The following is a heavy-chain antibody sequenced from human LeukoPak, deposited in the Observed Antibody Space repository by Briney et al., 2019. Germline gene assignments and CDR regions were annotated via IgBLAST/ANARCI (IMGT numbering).Heavy chain of an antibody. CDR2: IKTDGSET. CDR3: AKNNGWFHLAQ. Sequence: GGFLRLSCAASGFTFSSYWMSWVRQAPGKGLEWVGHIKTDGSETYYVDSLKGRFSISRDNTNNALYLQMNSLRVEDTAVYYCAKNNGWFHLAQWGQGTLVTVSS. J-gene: IGHJ4*02. D-gene: IGHD6-19*01. V-gene: IGHV3-7*03. CDR1: GFTFSSYW.